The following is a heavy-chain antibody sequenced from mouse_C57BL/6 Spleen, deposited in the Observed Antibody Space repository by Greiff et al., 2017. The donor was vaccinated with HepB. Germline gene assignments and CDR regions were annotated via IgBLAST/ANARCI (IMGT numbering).Heavy chain of an antibody. CDR2: ISNGGGST. CDR3: ARQFLGYYAMDY. D-gene: IGHD4-1*01. Sequence: EVQLVESGGGLVQPGGSLKLSCAASGFTFSDYYMYWVRQTPEKRLEWVAYISNGGGSTYYPDTVKGRFTISRDNAKNTLYLQMSRLKSEDTAMYYCARQFLGYYAMDYWGQGTSVTVSS. CDR1: GFTFSDYY. J-gene: IGHJ4*01. V-gene: IGHV5-12*01.